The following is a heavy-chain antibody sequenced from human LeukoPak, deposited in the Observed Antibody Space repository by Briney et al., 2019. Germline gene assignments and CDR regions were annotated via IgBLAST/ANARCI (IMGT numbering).Heavy chain of an antibody. J-gene: IGHJ4*02. D-gene: IGHD1-26*01. CDR1: GYTLTELS. V-gene: IGHV1-24*01. CDR3: ATALGESSMGAHPNY. CDR2: FDPEDGET. Sequence: ASVKVSCKVSGYTLTELSMHWVRQAPGKGLEWMGCFDPEDGETIYAQKFQGGVTMTEDTSTDTAYMELSSLRSEDTAVYYCATALGESSMGAHPNYWGQGTLVTVSS.